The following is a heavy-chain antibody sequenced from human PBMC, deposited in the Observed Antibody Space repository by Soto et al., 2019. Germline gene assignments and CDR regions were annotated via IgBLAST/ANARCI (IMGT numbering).Heavy chain of an antibody. V-gene: IGHV3-33*01. CDR1: GSTFSSYG. J-gene: IGHJ6*02. CDR3: ARAWKTDFGTHYYYYGMDV. Sequence: HPGGSLRLSCAASGSTFSSYGMHWVRQAPGKGLEWVAVIWYDGSNKYYADSVKGRFTISRDNSKNTLYLQMNSLRAEDTAVYYCARAWKTDFGTHYYYYGMDVWGQGTTVTVSS. CDR2: IWYDGSNK. D-gene: IGHD1-1*01.